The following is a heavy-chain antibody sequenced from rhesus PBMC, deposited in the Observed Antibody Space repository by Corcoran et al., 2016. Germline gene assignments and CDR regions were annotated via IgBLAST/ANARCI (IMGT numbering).Heavy chain of an antibody. J-gene: IGHJ5-1*01. CDR3: AREGNGFDV. V-gene: IGHV4-165*01. Sequence: QVQLQESGPGLVKPAETLSLTCAFSGGSFSGYYLGRIRQPPGKGLEWSGYISGRSGSTDYNPALEIRVSISTATSKKLFSRRLSSVTAADTAVYYCAREGNGFDVWGPGVLVTVSS. D-gene: IGHD4-17*01. CDR1: GGSFSGYY. CDR2: ISGRSGST.